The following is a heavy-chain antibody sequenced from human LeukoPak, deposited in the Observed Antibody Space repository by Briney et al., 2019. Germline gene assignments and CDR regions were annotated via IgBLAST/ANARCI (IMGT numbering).Heavy chain of an antibody. CDR2: INPNSGGT. D-gene: IGHD6-19*01. CDR3: ARANSSGWYPYYFDY. CDR1: GYTFTGYY. V-gene: IGHV1-2*02. J-gene: IGHJ4*02. Sequence: GASVKVSCKASGYTFTGYYMHWVRQAPGQGLEWMGWINPNSGGTNYAQKFQGRVTMTRDTSISTAYMELSRLRSDDTAVYYCARANSSGWYPYYFDYWGQGTLVTVSS.